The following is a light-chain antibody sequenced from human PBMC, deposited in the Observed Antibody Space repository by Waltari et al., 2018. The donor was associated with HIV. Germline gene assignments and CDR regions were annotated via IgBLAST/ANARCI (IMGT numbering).Light chain of an antibody. CDR3: QQLNSYPWT. CDR2: AAS. V-gene: IGKV1-9*01. CDR1: HGISSY. Sequence: DIQLTQSPSFLSASVGDRVTITCRASHGISSYLACYQQKPGKAPKLLIYAASTLQSWVPSRFSGSGSGTEFTLTISSLQPEDFATYYCQQLNSYPWTFGQGTKVEIK. J-gene: IGKJ1*01.